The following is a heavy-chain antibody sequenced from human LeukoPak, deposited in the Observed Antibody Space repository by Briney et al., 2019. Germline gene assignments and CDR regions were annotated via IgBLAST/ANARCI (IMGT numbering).Heavy chain of an antibody. CDR2: IYYSGST. V-gene: IGHV4-59*01. CDR1: GGSISSYY. J-gene: IGHJ4*02. D-gene: IGHD1-26*01. Sequence: SETLSLTCTVSGGSISSYYWSWIRQPPGKGLEWIGYIYYSGSTNYNPSLKSRVTISVDTSKNQFSLKLSSVTAADTAVYYCAGALSGSHSWAYWGQGTLDTVSS. CDR3: AGALSGSHSWAY.